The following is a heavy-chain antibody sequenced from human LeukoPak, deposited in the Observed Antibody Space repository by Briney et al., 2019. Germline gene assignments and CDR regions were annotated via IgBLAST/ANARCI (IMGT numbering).Heavy chain of an antibody. CDR3: ARDVIAGAFDY. Sequence: SETLSLTCAVYGGSFSGYYWSWIRQPPGKGLEWIGEINHSGSTNYNPSLKSRVTISVDTSKNQFSLKLSSVTAADTAVYYCARDVIAGAFDYWGQGTLVTVFS. J-gene: IGHJ4*02. V-gene: IGHV4-34*01. CDR1: GGSFSGYY. D-gene: IGHD3-16*01. CDR2: INHSGST.